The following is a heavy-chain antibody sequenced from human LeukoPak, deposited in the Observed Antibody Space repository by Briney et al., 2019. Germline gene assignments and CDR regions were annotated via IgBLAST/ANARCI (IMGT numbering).Heavy chain of an antibody. D-gene: IGHD2-8*01. V-gene: IGHV3-21*01. CDR2: ISSSSSYI. Sequence: PGGSLRLSCAASGFTFSSYSMNWVRQAPGKGLEWVSSISSSSSYIYYADSVKGRFTISRDNAKNSLYLQMNSLRAEDTAVYYCAKAGDCTNGVCYSDYWGQGTLVTVSS. CDR1: GFTFSSYS. J-gene: IGHJ4*02. CDR3: AKAGDCTNGVCYSDY.